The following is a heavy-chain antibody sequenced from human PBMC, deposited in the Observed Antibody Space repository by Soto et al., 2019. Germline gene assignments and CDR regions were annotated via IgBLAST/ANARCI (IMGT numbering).Heavy chain of an antibody. CDR2: IYYDGTT. V-gene: IGHV4-31*03. CDR3: TRGWQRVTGTYDS. Sequence: SETLSLTCSVPDGSVSSAFYYWHWIRQRPGEGLEWIGYIYYDGTTYYNPSLTGRVAISVDTSKNHLFLTLTSVTAADTAVYFCTRGWQRVTGTYDSWGQGTLVTVSS. J-gene: IGHJ4*02. D-gene: IGHD1-1*01. CDR1: DGSVSSAFYY.